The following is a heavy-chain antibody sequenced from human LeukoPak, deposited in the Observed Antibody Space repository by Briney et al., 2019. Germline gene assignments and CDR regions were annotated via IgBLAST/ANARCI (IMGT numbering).Heavy chain of an antibody. D-gene: IGHD1-1*01. Sequence: SETLSLTCAVYGGSFSSYYWSWIRQPPGKGLEWIGEINHSGSTNYKPSLKSRVTISVDTSKNQFSLKLSSVTAADTAVYYCARGPGNNAFDFCGQGTMVTVS. CDR1: GGSFSSYY. CDR3: ARGPGNNAFDF. CDR2: INHSGST. V-gene: IGHV4-34*01. J-gene: IGHJ3*01.